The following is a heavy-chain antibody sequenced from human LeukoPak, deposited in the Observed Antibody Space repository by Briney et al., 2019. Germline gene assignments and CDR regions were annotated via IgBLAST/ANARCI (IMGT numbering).Heavy chain of an antibody. V-gene: IGHV4-59*01. CDR2: IYYSGST. CDR3: ARGYQGFWRPYYYYYMDV. CDR1: GGSISSYY. J-gene: IGHJ6*03. Sequence: SETLSLTCTVSGGSISSYYWSWIRQPPGKGLEWIGYIYYSGSTNYNPSLKSRVTISVDTSKNQFSLKLSSVTAADTAVYYCARGYQGFWRPYYYYYMDVWGKGTTVTVSS. D-gene: IGHD3-3*01.